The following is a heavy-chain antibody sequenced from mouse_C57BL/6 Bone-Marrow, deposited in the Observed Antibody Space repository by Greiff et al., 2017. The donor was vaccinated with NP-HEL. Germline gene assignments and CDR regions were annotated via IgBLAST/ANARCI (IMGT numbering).Heavy chain of an antibody. V-gene: IGHV1-26*01. CDR3: ARGPFTMVTTKDY. CDR1: GYTFTDYY. D-gene: IGHD2-2*01. J-gene: IGHJ2*01. CDR2: INPNNGGT. Sequence: EVQLQQSGPELVKPGASVKISCKASGYTFTDYYMNWVKQSHGKSLEWIGDINPNNGGTSYNQKFKGKATLTVDKSSSTAYMELRSLTSEDSAVYYCARGPFTMVTTKDYWGQGTTLTVSS.